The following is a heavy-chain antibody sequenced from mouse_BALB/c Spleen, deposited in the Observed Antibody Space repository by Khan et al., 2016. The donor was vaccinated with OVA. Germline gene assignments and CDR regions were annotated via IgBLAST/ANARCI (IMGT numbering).Heavy chain of an antibody. CDR2: ISPNSDGS. J-gene: IGHJ3*01. V-gene: IGHV1S136*01. CDR3: FRSLYYCGSAYEGFAY. CDR1: GYTFTSYV. Sequence: MQLEESGPELVKPGASVKMSCKASGYTFTSYVMHWVKQKPGQGLEWIGYISPNSDGSKYNEKFRGKATLTSDKSSSTAYMELSSLTSEDSAVYYCFRSLYYCGSAYEGFAYWGQGTLVTVSA. D-gene: IGHD1-1*01.